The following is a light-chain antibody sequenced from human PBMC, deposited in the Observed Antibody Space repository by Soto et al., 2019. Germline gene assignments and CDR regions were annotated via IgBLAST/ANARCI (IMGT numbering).Light chain of an antibody. V-gene: IGLV2-8*01. CDR3: CSHAGSGTLM. J-gene: IGLJ3*02. CDR2: DVN. Sequence: QSVLTQPPSASGSPGQSVTISCTGTSSDVGAYIFVSWYQQHPGKAPKLMVYDVNRRPPGVPDRFFGSKSGNTASLTISGPQAEDEGDYYCCSHAGSGTLMFGGGTKVTVL. CDR1: SSDVGAYIF.